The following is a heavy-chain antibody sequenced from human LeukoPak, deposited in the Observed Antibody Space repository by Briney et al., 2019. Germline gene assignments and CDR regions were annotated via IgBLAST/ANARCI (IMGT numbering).Heavy chain of an antibody. D-gene: IGHD3-10*01. CDR1: GFTFDDYA. J-gene: IGHJ2*01. Sequence: GGSLRLSCAASGFTFDDYAMHWVRQAPGKGLEWVSLISWDGGSTYYADSVKGRFTISRDNSKNSLYLQMNSLRAEDTALYYCAKDSEAFGETSANWYFDLWGRGTLVTVSS. V-gene: IGHV3-43D*03. CDR2: ISWDGGST. CDR3: AKDSEAFGETSANWYFDL.